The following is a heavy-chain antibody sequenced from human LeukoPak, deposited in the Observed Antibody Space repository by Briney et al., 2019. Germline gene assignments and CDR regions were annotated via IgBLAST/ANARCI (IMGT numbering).Heavy chain of an antibody. Sequence: ASVKVSCKASGYTFGTHWMHWVRQAPGQGLEWMAIINPSGDFRSYAQKLQGRLTVTRDMSTRTVYMELSDLRPEDTAVYYCARDYSGEWEQLTGWWFDPWGQGTLVIVSS. D-gene: IGHD1-26*01. J-gene: IGHJ5*02. CDR3: ARDYSGEWEQLTGWWFDP. CDR2: INPSGDFR. CDR1: GYTFGTHW. V-gene: IGHV1-46*01.